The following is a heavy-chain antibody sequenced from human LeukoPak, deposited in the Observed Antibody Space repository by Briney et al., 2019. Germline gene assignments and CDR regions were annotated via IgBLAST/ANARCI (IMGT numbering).Heavy chain of an antibody. CDR2: IWYDGSNK. CDR1: GFTFSSYG. Sequence: PGGSLGLSCAASGFTFSSYGMHWVRQAPGKGLEWVAVIWYDGSNKYYADSVKGRFTISRDNSKNTLYLQMNSLRAEDTAVYYCARDIKGYSSSWSYYYYYYGMDVWGQGTTVTVSS. V-gene: IGHV3-33*01. CDR3: ARDIKGYSSSWSYYYYYYGMDV. D-gene: IGHD6-13*01. J-gene: IGHJ6*02.